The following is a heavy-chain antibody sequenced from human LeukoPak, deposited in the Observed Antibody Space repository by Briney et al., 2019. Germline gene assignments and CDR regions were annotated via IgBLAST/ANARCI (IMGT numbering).Heavy chain of an antibody. CDR1: GFTFSSNG. V-gene: IGHV3-30*18. J-gene: IGHJ4*02. CDR3: AKGPPGFDY. D-gene: IGHD1-14*01. CDR2: ISYDGSNK. Sequence: PGRSLRLSCAASGFTFSSNGRHWGRQAPRKELEWVAVISYDGSNKYYADSVKGRFTISRDNSKNTLYLQMNSLRAEDTAVYYCAKGPPGFDYWGQGTLVTVSS.